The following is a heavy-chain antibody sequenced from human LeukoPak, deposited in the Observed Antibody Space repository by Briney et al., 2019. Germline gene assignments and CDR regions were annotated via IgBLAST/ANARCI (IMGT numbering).Heavy chain of an antibody. D-gene: IGHD6-13*01. V-gene: IGHV3-23*01. Sequence: PGGSLRLSCAASGFSVSTYTMSWVRQAPGKGLEWVSTISGDGTTEYYADSVKGRFAISRDTSSNTLYLQLNRLRLDDTAIYFCAKERRFSSSWYQHYFDSWGQGTLVTVSS. CDR1: GFSVSTYT. CDR2: ISGDGTTE. J-gene: IGHJ4*02. CDR3: AKERRFSSSWYQHYFDS.